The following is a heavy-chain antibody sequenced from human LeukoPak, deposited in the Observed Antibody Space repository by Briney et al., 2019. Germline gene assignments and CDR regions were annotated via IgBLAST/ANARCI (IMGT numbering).Heavy chain of an antibody. CDR2: ISYDGSNK. V-gene: IGHV3-30*04. CDR3: AREPSGDYYDSSGYFDY. J-gene: IGHJ4*02. CDR1: GFTFSSYA. D-gene: IGHD3-22*01. Sequence: PGGSLRLSCAASGFTFSSYAMHWVRQAPGKGLEWVAVISYDGSNKYYADSVKGRFTISRDNSKNTLYLQMNSLRAEDTAVYYCAREPSGDYYDSSGYFDYWGQGTLVTVSS.